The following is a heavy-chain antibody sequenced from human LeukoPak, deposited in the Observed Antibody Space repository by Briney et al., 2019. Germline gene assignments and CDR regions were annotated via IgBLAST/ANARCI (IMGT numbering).Heavy chain of an antibody. J-gene: IGHJ4*02. CDR2: ISRDGGTI. D-gene: IGHD4-17*01. Sequence: GGSLRLSCAASGFTFSSYAMSWVRQAPGKGLEWVSFISRDGGTIDYADSVKGRFTISRDNAKNSLYLQMSRLRGEDTAVYYCARKAITVTTFDYWGQGTLVTVSS. CDR1: GFTFSSYA. CDR3: ARKAITVTTFDY. V-gene: IGHV3-48*04.